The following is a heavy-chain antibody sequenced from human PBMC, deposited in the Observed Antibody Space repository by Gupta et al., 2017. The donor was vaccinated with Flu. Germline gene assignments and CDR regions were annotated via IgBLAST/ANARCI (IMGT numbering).Heavy chain of an antibody. V-gene: IGHV4-61*03. Sequence: VSSGIFYWTWIRQPTGKGLEWIGYICYTGSSNFNPSLKSRVSMSVDTAKNHFSLRLTSVTAADTAVYYCARDRVAPYGRDVWGQGTTVTVAS. D-gene: IGHD5-12*01. J-gene: IGHJ6*02. CDR1: VSSGIFY. CDR3: ARDRVAPYGRDV. CDR2: ICYTGSS.